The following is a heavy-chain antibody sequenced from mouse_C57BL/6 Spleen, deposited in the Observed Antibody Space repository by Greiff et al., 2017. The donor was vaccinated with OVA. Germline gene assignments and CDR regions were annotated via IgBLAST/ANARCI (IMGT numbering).Heavy chain of an antibody. CDR3: ARIRCLCNFDY. CDR1: GYTFTSYW. Sequence: QVQLKQPGAELVMPGASVKLSCKASGYTFTSYWMHWVKQRPGQGLEWIGEVDPSDSYTNYNQKFKGKSTLTVDKSSSTAYMQLSSLTSEDDAVYYCARIRCLCNFDYWGQGTTLTVSS. V-gene: IGHV1-69*01. J-gene: IGHJ2*01. D-gene: IGHD6-1*01. CDR2: VDPSDSYT.